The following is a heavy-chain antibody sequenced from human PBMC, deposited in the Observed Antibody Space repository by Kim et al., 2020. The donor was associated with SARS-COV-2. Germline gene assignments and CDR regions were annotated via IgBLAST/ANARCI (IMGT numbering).Heavy chain of an antibody. J-gene: IGHJ4*02. Sequence: GESLKISCKGSGYSFASYWIDWVRQMPGKGLEWMGIIYPGDSATRYSPSFQGQVTISADKSISTAYLQWSSLKASDTAMYYCARSQSVDGSVFDYWGQGTLVTVSS. CDR2: IYPGDSAT. D-gene: IGHD3-3*01. V-gene: IGHV5-51*01. CDR3: ARSQSVDGSVFDY. CDR1: GYSFASYW.